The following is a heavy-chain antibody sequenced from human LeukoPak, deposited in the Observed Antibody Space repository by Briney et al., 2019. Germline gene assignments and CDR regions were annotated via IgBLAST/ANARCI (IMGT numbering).Heavy chain of an antibody. Sequence: GESLKISCKGSGYSFTSYWIGWVRQRPGKGLEWMGIIYPGDSDTRYSPSFQGQVTFSADKSISTAYLQGSGLKASDTAMYYCARGSGSYFNVIFDYWGQGTLVTVSS. CDR2: IYPGDSDT. V-gene: IGHV5-51*01. J-gene: IGHJ4*02. D-gene: IGHD3-10*01. CDR3: ARGSGSYFNVIFDY. CDR1: GYSFTSYW.